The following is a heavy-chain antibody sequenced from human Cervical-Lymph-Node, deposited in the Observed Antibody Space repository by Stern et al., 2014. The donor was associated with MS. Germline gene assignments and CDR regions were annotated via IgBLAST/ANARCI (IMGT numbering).Heavy chain of an antibody. CDR1: GGTFSNYA. V-gene: IGHV1-69*18. J-gene: IGHJ4*02. Sequence: QVQLGQSGAEVKKPGSSVKVSCKASGGTFSNYAISWVRQAPGQGPEWMGMIIPMFDTANYAQKLQGRVTITADESASTAHMELTSLRSDDTAVYYCAGGAVPAIGKIDYWGQGTLITVSS. CDR3: AGGAVPAIGKIDY. CDR2: IIPMFDTA. D-gene: IGHD5-12*01.